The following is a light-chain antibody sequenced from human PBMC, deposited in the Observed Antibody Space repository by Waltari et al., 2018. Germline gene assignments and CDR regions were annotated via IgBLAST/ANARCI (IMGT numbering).Light chain of an antibody. CDR3: QSYDNSLRGSLL. CDR2: ENT. J-gene: IGLJ3*02. V-gene: IGLV1-40*01. Sequence: QSVLTQAPSVSGAPGQRVTISCTGGDSTIASFGFNWSQPLPGRVPKLLIYENTKRPSGVPDRFSGSKSGTSASLAIEGLQPEDEGDYYCQSYDNSLRGSLLFGGGTKVTV. CDR1: DSTIASFG.